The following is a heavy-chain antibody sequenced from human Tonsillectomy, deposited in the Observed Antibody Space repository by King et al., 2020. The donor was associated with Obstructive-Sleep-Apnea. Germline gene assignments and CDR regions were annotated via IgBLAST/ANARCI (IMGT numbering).Heavy chain of an antibody. CDR3: ARDRVDYGDYYFDY. Sequence: QLQESGPGLVKPSQTLSLTCTVSGGSISSGDYYWSWIRQPPGKGLEWIGYIYDSGSTYYNPSLESRVIISVDTSKNQFSLKLSSVTAADTAVYYCARDRVDYGDYYFDYWGQGTLVTVSS. V-gene: IGHV4-30-4*01. J-gene: IGHJ4*02. CDR1: GGSISSGDYY. CDR2: IYDSGST. D-gene: IGHD4-17*01.